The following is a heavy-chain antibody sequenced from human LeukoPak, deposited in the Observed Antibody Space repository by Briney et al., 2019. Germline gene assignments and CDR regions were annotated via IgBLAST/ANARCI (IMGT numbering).Heavy chain of an antibody. J-gene: IGHJ4*02. V-gene: IGHV4-59*01. CDR2: IYYSGST. CDR3: AKHYMGSSYNRGCDC. D-gene: IGHD3-10*01. CDR1: GGSFSGYY. Sequence: TSETLSLTCAVYGGSFSGYYWSWIRQPPGKGLEWIGYIYYSGSTNYNPSLKSRVTISVDTSKNQFSLKLSSVTAADTAVYYCAKHYMGSSYNRGCDCWGQGTQVTVSS.